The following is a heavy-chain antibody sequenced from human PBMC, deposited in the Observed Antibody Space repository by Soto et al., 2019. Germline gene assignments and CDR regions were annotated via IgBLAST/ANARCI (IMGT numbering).Heavy chain of an antibody. Sequence: EVQLVETGGGLIQPGGSLRLSCAASGFTVSSNYMSWVRQAPGKGLEWVSVIYSGGSTYYADSVKGRFTISRDNSKNKLYLQMNSLRAEDTAVYYCARGLRPSGSYFYYYYYGMDVWGQGNTVTVSS. CDR1: GFTVSSNY. J-gene: IGHJ6*02. CDR2: IYSGGST. CDR3: ARGLRPSGSYFYYYYYGMDV. V-gene: IGHV3-53*02. D-gene: IGHD1-26*01.